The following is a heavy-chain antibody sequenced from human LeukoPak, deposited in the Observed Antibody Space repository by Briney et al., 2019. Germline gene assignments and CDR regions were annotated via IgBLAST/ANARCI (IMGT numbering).Heavy chain of an antibody. CDR1: GGSISSSNW. V-gene: IGHV4-4*02. Sequence: PSETLSLTCAVSGGSISSSNWWSWVHQPPEKGLEWIGEIYHSGSTNYNPSLKSRVTISIDTSKNQFSLKLSSVTAADTAVYYCARWEATHDYSNSFDYWGQGTLVTVSS. D-gene: IGHD4-11*01. CDR3: ARWEATHDYSNSFDY. J-gene: IGHJ4*02. CDR2: IYHSGST.